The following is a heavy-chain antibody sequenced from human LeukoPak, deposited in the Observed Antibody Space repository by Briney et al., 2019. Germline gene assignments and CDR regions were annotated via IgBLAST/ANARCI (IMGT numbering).Heavy chain of an antibody. D-gene: IGHD3-22*01. CDR3: ARLPIITMILDY. CDR1: GGSISSSSYH. Sequence: PSETLSLTCTVSGGSISSSSYHWGWIRQPPGKGLEWIGSIYYSGSTYYNPSLKSRVTISVDTSKNQFSLKLSSVTAADTAVYYCARLPIITMILDYWGQGTLVTASS. V-gene: IGHV4-39*01. CDR2: IYYSGST. J-gene: IGHJ4*02.